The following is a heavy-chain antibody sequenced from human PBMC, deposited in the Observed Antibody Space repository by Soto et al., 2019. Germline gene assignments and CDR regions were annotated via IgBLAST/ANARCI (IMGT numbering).Heavy chain of an antibody. CDR2: IYYSGST. CDR1: GGSISSYY. D-gene: IGHD5-12*01. Sequence: SETLSLTCTVSGGSISSYYWSWIRQPPGKGLEWIGYIYYSGSTNYNPSLKSRVTISVDTSKNQFSLKLSSVTAADTAVYYCARDMRRVATITDDAFDIWGHGTMVTVSS. V-gene: IGHV4-59*01. J-gene: IGHJ3*02. CDR3: ARDMRRVATITDDAFDI.